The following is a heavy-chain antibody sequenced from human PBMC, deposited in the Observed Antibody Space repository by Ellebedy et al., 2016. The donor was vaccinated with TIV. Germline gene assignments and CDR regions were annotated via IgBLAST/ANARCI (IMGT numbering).Heavy chain of an antibody. CDR2: ISAYNGNT. Sequence: AASVKVSCKASGYTFTIYGINWVRQAPGQGLEWMGWISAYNGNTNYAQKLQGRGTMTTDTSTSTAYMELRSLRSDDTAVYYCATSKLYLDTSGYFDYWGQGTLVTVSS. D-gene: IGHD3-22*01. V-gene: IGHV1-18*04. CDR1: GYTFTIYG. J-gene: IGHJ4*02. CDR3: ATSKLYLDTSGYFDY.